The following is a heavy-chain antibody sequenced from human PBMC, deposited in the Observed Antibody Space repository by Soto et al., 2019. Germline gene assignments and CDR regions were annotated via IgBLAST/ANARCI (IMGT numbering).Heavy chain of an antibody. V-gene: IGHV4-34*01. CDR1: RGPFSGYY. D-gene: IGHD3-10*01. CDR2: INHSGST. Sequence: SETLSPTFDDYRGPFSGYYWRCIRQPPGKGLEWIGEINHSGSTNYNPTLKSRVTISVDTSKNQFSLKPSSVTAADTAVYYCARGVWVINYYGSGSPQVPNYGMDVWGQGTTAT. CDR3: ARGVWVINYYGSGSPQVPNYGMDV. J-gene: IGHJ6*02.